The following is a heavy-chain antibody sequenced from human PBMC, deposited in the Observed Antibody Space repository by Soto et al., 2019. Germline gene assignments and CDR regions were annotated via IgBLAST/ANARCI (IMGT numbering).Heavy chain of an antibody. CDR1: GGSFSGCY. CDR3: ARTYYYHSSGYPDY. J-gene: IGHJ4*02. D-gene: IGHD3-22*01. V-gene: IGHV4-34*01. CDR2: INHSGST. Sequence: PSETLSLTCAVYGGSFSGCYWSWIRQPPGKGLEWIGEINHSGSTNYNPSLKSRVTISVDTSKNQFSLKLSSVTAADTAVYYCARTYYYHSSGYPDYWGQETLVTVSS.